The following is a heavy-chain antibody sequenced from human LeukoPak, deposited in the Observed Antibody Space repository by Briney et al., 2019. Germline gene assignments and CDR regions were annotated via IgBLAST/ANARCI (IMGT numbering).Heavy chain of an antibody. D-gene: IGHD1-14*01. J-gene: IGHJ3*02. V-gene: IGHV4-59*01. CDR3: ARDGAGAFDI. CDR1: GGSISSYY. CDR2: IYYSGST. Sequence: PSETLSLTCTVSGGSISSYYWSWIRQPPGKGLEWIGYIYYSGSTNYNPSLKSRVTISVDTSKNQFSLKLSSVTAADTAVYYCARDGAGAFDIWGQGTMVTVSS.